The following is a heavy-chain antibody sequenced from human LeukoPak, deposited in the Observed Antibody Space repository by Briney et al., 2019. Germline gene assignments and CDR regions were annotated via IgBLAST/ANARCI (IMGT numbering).Heavy chain of an antibody. CDR3: ARRENYDFWSGYFNSYYYYYGMDV. CDR2: IKQDGSEK. CDR1: GFTFSSYW. Sequence: HPGGSLRLSCAASGFTFSSYWMSWVRQAPGKGLEWVANIKQDGSEKYYVDSVKGRFTISRDNAKNSLYLQMNSLRAEDTAVYYCARRENYDFWSGYFNSYYYYYGMDVWGQGTTVTVSS. V-gene: IGHV3-7*03. D-gene: IGHD3-3*01. J-gene: IGHJ6*02.